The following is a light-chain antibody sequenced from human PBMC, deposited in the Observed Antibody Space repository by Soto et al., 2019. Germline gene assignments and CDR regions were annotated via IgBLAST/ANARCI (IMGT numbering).Light chain of an antibody. V-gene: IGLV2-14*01. CDR2: EVS. CDR1: SSDVGGYNY. Sequence: QSALTQPASVSGSPGQSITISCTGTSSDVGGYNYVSWYQQHLGKAPKLMIYEVSNRPSGVSNRFSGSKSGNTASLIISGLQAEDEADYYCSSYTSSSTYVFGTGTKVTVL. J-gene: IGLJ1*01. CDR3: SSYTSSSTYV.